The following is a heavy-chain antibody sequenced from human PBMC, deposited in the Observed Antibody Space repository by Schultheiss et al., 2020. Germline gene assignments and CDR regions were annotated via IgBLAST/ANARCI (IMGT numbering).Heavy chain of an antibody. CDR3: ARCGGTSGGGYGMDV. D-gene: IGHD3-16*01. V-gene: IGHV3-7*01. CDR2: IKQDGSEK. J-gene: IGHJ6*04. CDR1: GFTFSSYA. Sequence: GGSLRLSCAASGFTFSSYAMSWVRQAPGKGLEWVANIKQDGSEKYYVDSVKGRFTISRDNAKNTLYLQMNSLRAEDTAVYYCARCGGTSGGGYGMDVWGKGTTVTGSS.